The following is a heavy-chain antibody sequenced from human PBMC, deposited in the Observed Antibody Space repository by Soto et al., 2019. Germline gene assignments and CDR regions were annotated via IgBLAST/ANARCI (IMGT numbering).Heavy chain of an antibody. CDR3: AKAPWGYDFWSGSNYMDV. V-gene: IGHV3-30*18. J-gene: IGHJ6*03. D-gene: IGHD3-3*01. CDR1: GFTFSSYG. CDR2: ISYDGSNK. Sequence: GGSLRLSCAASGFTFSSYGMHWVRQAPGKGLEWVAVISYDGSNKYYADSVKGRFTISRDNSKNTLYLQMNSLGAEDTAVYYCAKAPWGYDFWSGSNYMDVWGKGTTVTVSS.